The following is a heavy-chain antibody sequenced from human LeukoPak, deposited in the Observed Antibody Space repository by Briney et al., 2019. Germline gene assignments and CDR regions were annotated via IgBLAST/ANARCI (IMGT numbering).Heavy chain of an antibody. CDR1: GYTFTSYY. Sequence: ASVKVSCKASGYTFTSYYMHWVRQAPGQGLEWMGIINPSGGSTSYAQKFQGRVTMTRDTSTSTVYMELSSLRSEGTAVYYCARDFVGATDWFDPWGQGTLVTVSS. V-gene: IGHV1-46*01. J-gene: IGHJ5*02. CDR2: INPSGGST. D-gene: IGHD1-26*01. CDR3: ARDFVGATDWFDP.